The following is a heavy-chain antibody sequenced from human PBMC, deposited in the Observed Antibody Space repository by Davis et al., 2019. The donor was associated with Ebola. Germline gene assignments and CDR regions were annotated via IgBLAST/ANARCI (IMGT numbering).Heavy chain of an antibody. D-gene: IGHD6-6*01. Sequence: MPSETLSLTCAVYGGSFSGYYWSWIRQPPGKGLEWIGEMNHIGSTNYNPSHKSRVTISVDTSKNQFPLKVTSVTAADTAVYHCATGSSARFYYYGMDVWGQGTTVTVSS. J-gene: IGHJ6*02. V-gene: IGHV4-34*01. CDR3: ATGSSARFYYYGMDV. CDR1: GGSFSGYY. CDR2: MNHIGST.